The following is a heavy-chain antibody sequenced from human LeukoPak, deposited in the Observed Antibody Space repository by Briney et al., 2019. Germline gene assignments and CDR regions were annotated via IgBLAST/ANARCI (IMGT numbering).Heavy chain of an antibody. CDR3: ARDSSLTHCSGYPDY. J-gene: IGHJ4*02. Sequence: PGGSLRLACAASGFTFSMYWMTSVRQAAGRGRGWVVNIMHDGSEKYYVDSVKGRFTISRDNTKNSLYLQMNSLRVEDTAVYYCARDSSLTHCSGYPDYWGQGPLVTVSS. CDR1: GFTFSMYW. CDR2: IMHDGSEK. D-gene: IGHD3-3*01. V-gene: IGHV3-7*01.